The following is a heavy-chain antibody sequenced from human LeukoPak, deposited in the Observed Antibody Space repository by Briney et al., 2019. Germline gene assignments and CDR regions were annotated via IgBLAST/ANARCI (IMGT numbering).Heavy chain of an antibody. CDR1: GGSISSYY. CDR2: IYYSGST. V-gene: IGHV4-59*01. CDR3: ARDGPYCGGDCYEI. J-gene: IGHJ3*02. Sequence: PSETLSLTCTVSGGSISSYYWSWIRQPPGKGLEWIGYIYYSGSTNYNPSLKSRVTISVDTSKNQFSLKLSSVTAADTAVYYCARDGPYCGGDCYEIWGQGTMVTVSS. D-gene: IGHD2-21*02.